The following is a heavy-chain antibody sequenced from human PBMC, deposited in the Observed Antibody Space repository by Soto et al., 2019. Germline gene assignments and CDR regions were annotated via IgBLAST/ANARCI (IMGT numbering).Heavy chain of an antibody. CDR3: ARSPVVSDARTSI. CDR1: GFTFSSYA. CDR2: ISYDGSNK. Sequence: QVQLVESGGGVVQPGRSLRLSCAASGFTFSSYAMHWVRQAPGKGLEWVAVISYDGSNKYYADSVKGRFTISRDNSKNTLYLQMNSLRAEDTAVYYCARSPVVSDARTSIWGQGTMVTVSS. V-gene: IGHV3-30-3*01. J-gene: IGHJ3*02. D-gene: IGHD2-15*01.